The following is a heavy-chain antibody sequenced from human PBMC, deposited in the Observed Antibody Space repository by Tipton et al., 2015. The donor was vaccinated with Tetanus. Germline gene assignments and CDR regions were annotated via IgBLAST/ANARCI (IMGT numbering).Heavy chain of an antibody. J-gene: IGHJ6*02. CDR1: GDSISRSRYF. CDR3: ARDHGITWGGMGYYYGMDV. V-gene: IGHV4-30-4*01. Sequence: LRLSCTVSGDSISRSRYFWNWIRQRPGEGPEWIGYIYYSGSTYYNPSLKSRVTISVDTSKNQFSLRLSSVTAADTAVYYCARDHGITWGGMGYYYGMDVWGQGTTVIVSS. CDR2: IYYSGST. D-gene: IGHD3-16*01.